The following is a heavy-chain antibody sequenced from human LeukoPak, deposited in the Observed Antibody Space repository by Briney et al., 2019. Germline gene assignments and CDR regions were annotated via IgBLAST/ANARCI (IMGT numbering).Heavy chain of an antibody. CDR2: IYYSGST. V-gene: IGHV4-59*01. Sequence: SETLSLTCTVSGGSISSYYWSWIRQPPGQGLEWIGYIYYSGSTNYNPSLKSRVTISVDTSKNQFSLKLSSVTAADTAVYYCARASGTGYYNFDYWGQGTLVTVSS. D-gene: IGHD3-9*01. CDR1: GGSISSYY. J-gene: IGHJ4*02. CDR3: ARASGTGYYNFDY.